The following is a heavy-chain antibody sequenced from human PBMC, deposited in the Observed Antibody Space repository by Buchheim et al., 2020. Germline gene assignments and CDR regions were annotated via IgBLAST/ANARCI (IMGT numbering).Heavy chain of an antibody. CDR3: ARENRDGYRNGVDV. CDR2: IRYSGTT. CDR1: GGSISNSAYF. Sequence: QLQLQESGPGLVKPSETLSLTCTVSGGSISNSAYFWGWIRQPPGKGPEWIATIRYSGTTYFNPSLQNRVTTSVDTSKNQFSLTLRSVTAADTALYYCARENRDGYRNGVDVWGQGTT. D-gene: IGHD5-24*01. J-gene: IGHJ6*02. V-gene: IGHV4-39*07.